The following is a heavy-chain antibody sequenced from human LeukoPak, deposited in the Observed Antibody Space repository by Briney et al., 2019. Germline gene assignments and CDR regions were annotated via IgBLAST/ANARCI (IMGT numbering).Heavy chain of an antibody. J-gene: IGHJ4*02. D-gene: IGHD1-26*01. CDR1: GYTFTSYD. CDR2: MNPNSVNT. CDR3: ARTSDSGSYLDYYFDY. V-gene: IGHV1-8*01. Sequence: ASVKVSCKASGYTFTSYDINWVGQATGQGLEWMGWMNPNSVNTGYAQKFQGRVTMTRNTSISTAYMELSSLRSEDTAVYYCARTSDSGSYLDYYFDYWGQGTLATVSS.